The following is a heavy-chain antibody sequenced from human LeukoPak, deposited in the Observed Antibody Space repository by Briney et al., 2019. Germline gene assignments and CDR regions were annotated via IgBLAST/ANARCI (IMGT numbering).Heavy chain of an antibody. CDR2: ISSSSSYI. Sequence: GGSLRSSCAASGFTVSSYIMNWVRQAPGKGLEWVSSISSSSSYIYYADSVKGRFTISRDNAKNSLYLQMNSLRAEDTAVYYCAREGGHCSGGSCYSAVGYNLFDPWGQGTLVTVSS. J-gene: IGHJ5*02. D-gene: IGHD2-15*01. CDR1: GFTVSSYI. V-gene: IGHV3-21*01. CDR3: AREGGHCSGGSCYSAVGYNLFDP.